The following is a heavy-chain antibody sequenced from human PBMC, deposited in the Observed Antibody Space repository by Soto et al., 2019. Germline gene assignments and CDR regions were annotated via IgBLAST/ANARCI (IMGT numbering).Heavy chain of an antibody. CDR3: ARPYSTSARGSFDI. Sequence: QVQLQESDPGLVKPSETLSLTCTVSGDSINDYYWSWIRQPPGKALEWIGYVYFDGSTDYNPSLQIRVAISVGTSKTQFSLKLTSVTHADTAVYYCARPYSTSARGSFDIWGQGTMVTVSS. D-gene: IGHD6-6*01. J-gene: IGHJ3*02. V-gene: IGHV4-59*08. CDR2: VYFDGST. CDR1: GDSINDYY.